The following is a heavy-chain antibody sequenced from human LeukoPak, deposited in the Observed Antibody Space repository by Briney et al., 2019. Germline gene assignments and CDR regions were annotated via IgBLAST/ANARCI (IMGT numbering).Heavy chain of an antibody. V-gene: IGHV1-2*06. Sequence: ASVKVSCKASGYTFTGYYIHWVRQAPGQGLEWMGRINPNNGGTNYAQKFQGRITMTRDMSMSTAYMELSRLRSVDTAVYYCAGEDNSSGYRPFDIWGQGTMVTVPS. J-gene: IGHJ3*02. CDR1: GYTFTGYY. CDR2: INPNNGGT. CDR3: AGEDNSSGYRPFDI. D-gene: IGHD3-22*01.